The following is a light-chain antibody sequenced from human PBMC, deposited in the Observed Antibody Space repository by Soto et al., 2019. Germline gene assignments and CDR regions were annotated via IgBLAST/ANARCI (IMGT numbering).Light chain of an antibody. CDR1: RSGFYSSNSMNY. J-gene: IGKJ4*01. CDR2: WAS. Sequence: DMVRTQPRDSLARSLAERATINSRSSRSGFYSSNSMNYLAWYQHKPGHPPKLLIYWASTRESGVPDRFTGSGSGTDFTLTISSMQAEDVAVYHCKQYYSVPYSFGGGTKVDIK. CDR3: KQYYSVPYS. V-gene: IGKV4-1*01.